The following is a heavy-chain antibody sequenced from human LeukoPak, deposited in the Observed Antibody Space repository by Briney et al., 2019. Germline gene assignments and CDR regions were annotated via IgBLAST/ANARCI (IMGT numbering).Heavy chain of an antibody. J-gene: IGHJ3*02. CDR3: ARDRFRRDGYNYGRDGAFDI. CDR2: ISSSGSTI. V-gene: IGHV3-48*03. D-gene: IGHD5-24*01. Sequence: GGSLRLSCAASGFTFSSYEMNWVRQAPGKGLEWVSYISSSGSTIYYADSVKGRFTISRDNAKNSLYLQMNSLRAEDTAVYYCARDRFRRDGYNYGRDGAFDIWGQGTMVTVSS. CDR1: GFTFSSYE.